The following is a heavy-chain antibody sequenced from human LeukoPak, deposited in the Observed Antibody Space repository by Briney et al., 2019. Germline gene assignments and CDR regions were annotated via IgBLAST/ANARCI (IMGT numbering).Heavy chain of an antibody. Sequence: PSETLSLSCAASGYTISSGYYWGWLRPPPGEGGGGIASICRSGCIYYNPSLKGRVTISVDKSKNHLSLKLSSVTAADTAVYYCASQYSSSNYSDYWGQGTLVTVSS. CDR3: ASQYSSSNYSDY. CDR1: GYTISSGYY. J-gene: IGHJ4*02. V-gene: IGHV4-38-2*01. D-gene: IGHD6-13*01. CDR2: ICRSGCI.